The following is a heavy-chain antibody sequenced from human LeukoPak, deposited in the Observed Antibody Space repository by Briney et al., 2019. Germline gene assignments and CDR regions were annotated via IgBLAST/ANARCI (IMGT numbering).Heavy chain of an antibody. CDR3: ARAVHSGSYAYYFDY. D-gene: IGHD1-26*01. J-gene: IGHJ4*02. V-gene: IGHV1-2*02. Sequence: ASVKVSCKASGYTFTGYYMHWVRQAPGQGLEWMGWINPNSGGTNYAQKFQRRVTMTRDTSIRTAYMELSRLRSDDTAVYYCARAVHSGSYAYYFDYWGQGTLVTVSS. CDR2: INPNSGGT. CDR1: GYTFTGYY.